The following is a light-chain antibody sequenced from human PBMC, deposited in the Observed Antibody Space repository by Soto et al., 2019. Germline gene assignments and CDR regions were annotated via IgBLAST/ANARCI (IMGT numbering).Light chain of an antibody. J-gene: IGKJ4*01. Sequence: EIVMTQSPATLSVSPGGRATLSCRASQSISDTLAWYQQKPGRAPRLLIYGASSRATGIPDRFSGSGSGTDFTLTISRLEPEDFAVYYCQQYGSPLTFGGGTKVDIK. CDR2: GAS. CDR1: QSISDT. CDR3: QQYGSPLT. V-gene: IGKV3-20*01.